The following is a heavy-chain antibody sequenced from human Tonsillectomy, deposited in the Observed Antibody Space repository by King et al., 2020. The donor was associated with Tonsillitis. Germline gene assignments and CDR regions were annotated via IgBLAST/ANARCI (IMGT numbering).Heavy chain of an antibody. D-gene: IGHD3-10*01. CDR2: IYYTETT. CDR3: ARDPYFYGSFYYMDV. J-gene: IGHJ6*03. Sequence: HVQLQESGPGLVKPSQTLSLTCTVSGGSVSSGDYYWSWIRQPPGKGLEWIGYIYYTETTYYNPSLKSRVTISVDTSKNQFSLRMNSVTAADTAVYFCARDPYFYGSFYYMDVWGKGTTVTVSS. V-gene: IGHV4-30-4*01. CDR1: GGSVSSGDYY.